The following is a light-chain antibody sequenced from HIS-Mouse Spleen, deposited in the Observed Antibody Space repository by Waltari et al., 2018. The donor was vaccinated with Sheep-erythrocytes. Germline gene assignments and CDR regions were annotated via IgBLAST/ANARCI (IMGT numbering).Light chain of an antibody. Sequence: QSALTQPRSVSGSPGQSVTISCTGTSSDVGGYNYVSWYQQHPGKAPKLMIYEGSKRPSGVSNRVSGSKSGNTASLTISGLQAEDEADYYCCSYAGSSTYVVFGGGTKLTVL. J-gene: IGLJ2*01. CDR2: EGS. V-gene: IGLV2-23*01. CDR1: SSDVGGYNY. CDR3: CSYAGSSTYVV.